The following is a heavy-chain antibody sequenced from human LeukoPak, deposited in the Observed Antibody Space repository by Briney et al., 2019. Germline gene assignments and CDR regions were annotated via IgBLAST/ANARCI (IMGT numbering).Heavy chain of an antibody. V-gene: IGHV4-34*01. J-gene: IGHJ5*02. CDR1: GGSFSGCY. CDR2: INHSGST. CDR3: ARGGYYGSGNDFRFDP. Sequence: PSETLSLTCAVYGGSFSGCYWSWIRQPPGKGLEWIGEINHSGSTNYNPSLKSRVTISVDTSKNQFSLKLSSVTAADTAVYYCARGGYYGSGNDFRFDPWGQGTLVTVSS. D-gene: IGHD3-10*01.